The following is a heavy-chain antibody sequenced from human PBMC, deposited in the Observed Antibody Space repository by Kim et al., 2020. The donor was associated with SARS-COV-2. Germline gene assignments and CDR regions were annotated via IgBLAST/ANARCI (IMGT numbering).Heavy chain of an antibody. J-gene: IGHJ3*02. CDR1: GFTFSSYA. CDR3: ARGGKVGYDSSENVDAFDI. CDR2: ISYDGSNK. D-gene: IGHD3-22*01. V-gene: IGHV3-30*04. Sequence: GGSLRLSCAASGFTFSSYAMHWVRQAPGKGLEWVAVISYDGSNKYYADSVKGRFTISRDNSKNTLYLQMNSLRAEDTAVYYCARGGKVGYDSSENVDAFDIWGQGTMVTVSS.